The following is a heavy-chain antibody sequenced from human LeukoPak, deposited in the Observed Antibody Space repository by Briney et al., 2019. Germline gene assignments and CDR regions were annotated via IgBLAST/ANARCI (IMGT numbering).Heavy chain of an antibody. Sequence: SETLSLTCTVSGGSISSGGYYWSWIRQHPGKGLEWIGDIYYSGSTYYNPSLKSRVTISVDTSKNQFSLKLSSVTAADTAVYYCARMPYYYDSSGKNYWYFDLWGRGTLVTVSS. D-gene: IGHD3-22*01. CDR1: GGSISSGGYY. CDR2: IYYSGST. V-gene: IGHV4-31*03. J-gene: IGHJ2*01. CDR3: ARMPYYYDSSGKNYWYFDL.